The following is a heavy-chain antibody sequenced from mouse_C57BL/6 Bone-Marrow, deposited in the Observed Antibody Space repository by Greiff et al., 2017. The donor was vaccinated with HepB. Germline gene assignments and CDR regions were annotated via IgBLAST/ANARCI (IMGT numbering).Heavy chain of an antibody. J-gene: IGHJ1*03. CDR1: GYTFTSYW. Sequence: QVQLQQPGTELVKPGASVKLSCKASGYTFTSYWMHWVKQRPGQGLEWIGNINPSNGGTNYNEKFKSKATLTVDKSSSTAYMQLSSLTSEDSAVYSCFSFITTVVAIWYFDVWGTGTTVTVSS. D-gene: IGHD1-1*01. CDR3: FSFITTVVAIWYFDV. V-gene: IGHV1-53*01. CDR2: INPSNGGT.